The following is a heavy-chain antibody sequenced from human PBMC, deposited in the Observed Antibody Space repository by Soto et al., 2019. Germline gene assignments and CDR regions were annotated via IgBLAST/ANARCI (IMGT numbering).Heavy chain of an antibody. V-gene: IGHV5-51*01. CDR2: IYPGDSDT. CDR3: ARSGRNAYYNMDV. CDR1: GYSFTTFW. Sequence: GESLKISCKGSGYSFTTFWIGWVRQMPGKGLEWMGVIYPGDSDTRYSLSFQGQVTLSADTSISTAYLQWSILKASDTAIYYCARSGRNAYYNMDVWGQGTTVTVSS. J-gene: IGHJ6*02. D-gene: IGHD1-26*01.